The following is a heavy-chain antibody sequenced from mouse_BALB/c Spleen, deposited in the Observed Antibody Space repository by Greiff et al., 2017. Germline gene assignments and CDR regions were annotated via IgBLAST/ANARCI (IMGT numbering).Heavy chain of an antibody. CDR2: ISYSGST. D-gene: IGHD1-1*01. Sequence: EVKLQESGPGLVKPSQSLSLTCTVTGYSITSDYAWNWIRQFPGNKLEWMGYISYSGSTSYNPSLKSRISITRDTSKNQFFLQLNSVTTEDTATYYCASITTVVAKGSAMDYWGQGTSVTVSS. J-gene: IGHJ4*01. CDR3: ASITTVVAKGSAMDY. V-gene: IGHV3-2*02. CDR1: GYSITSDYA.